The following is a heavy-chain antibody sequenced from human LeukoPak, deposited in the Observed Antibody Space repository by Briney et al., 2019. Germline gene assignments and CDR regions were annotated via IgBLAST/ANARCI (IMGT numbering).Heavy chain of an antibody. Sequence: GSLRLSCAASGFTFSSYGMHWVRQAPGKGLEWVAVISYDGSNKYYADSVKGRFTISRDNSKNTLFLQMNSLRAEDTAAYYCARDDALGDNALDIWGQGTMVTVSS. CDR1: GFTFSSYG. CDR3: ARDDALGDNALDI. J-gene: IGHJ3*02. D-gene: IGHD3-16*01. V-gene: IGHV3-30*03. CDR2: ISYDGSNK.